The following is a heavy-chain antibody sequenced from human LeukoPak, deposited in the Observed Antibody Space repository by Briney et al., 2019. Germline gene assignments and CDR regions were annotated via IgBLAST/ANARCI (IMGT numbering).Heavy chain of an antibody. Sequence: PGGSLRLSCAASGFTFSSYWMSWVRQAPGKGLEWVANIKQDGSEKYYVDSVKGRFTISRDNTKNSLYLQMNSLRAEDTAVYYCARYPNIVAGNYFDYWGQGTLVTVSP. CDR1: GFTFSSYW. CDR2: IKQDGSEK. J-gene: IGHJ4*02. D-gene: IGHD5-12*01. V-gene: IGHV3-7*03. CDR3: ARYPNIVAGNYFDY.